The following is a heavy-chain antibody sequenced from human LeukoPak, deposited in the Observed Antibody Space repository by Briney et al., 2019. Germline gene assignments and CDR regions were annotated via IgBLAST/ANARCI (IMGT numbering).Heavy chain of an antibody. CDR2: ISAYNGNT. V-gene: IGHV1-18*01. D-gene: IGHD4-17*01. Sequence: GASVKVSCKASGYTFTSYGISWVRQAPGQGLEWMGWISAYNGNTNYAQKLQGRVTMTTDTSTSTAYMELRSLRSDDTAVYYCARDVPYGDYGGYYYYGMDVWGQGTTVTVSS. J-gene: IGHJ6*02. CDR3: ARDVPYGDYGGYYYYGMDV. CDR1: GYTFTSYG.